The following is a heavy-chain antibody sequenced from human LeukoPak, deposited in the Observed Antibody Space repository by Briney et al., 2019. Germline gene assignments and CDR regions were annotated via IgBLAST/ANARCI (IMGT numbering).Heavy chain of an antibody. CDR3: AKGAYSSGWYGIYFDY. J-gene: IGHJ4*02. CDR1: GFTFSSYA. CDR2: ISGSGGST. D-gene: IGHD6-19*01. Sequence: GGSLRLSCAASGFTFSSYAMSWVRQAPGKGLEWVSAISGSGGSTYYADSVKGRFTISRDNSKNTLYLQMNSLRAEDTAVYYCAKGAYSSGWYGIYFDYWGQGTLVTVSS. V-gene: IGHV3-23*01.